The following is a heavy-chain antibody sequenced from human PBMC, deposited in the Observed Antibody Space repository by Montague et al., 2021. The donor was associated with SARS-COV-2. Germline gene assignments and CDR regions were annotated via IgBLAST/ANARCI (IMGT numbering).Heavy chain of an antibody. J-gene: IGHJ4*02. Sequence: SETLSLTCTVSGGSISSSSYYWGWIRQPPGKGLEWIGNIYYSGSTYYKSSLQSRVTISVDTSKNQFSLMLRSVTAADTSVYYCARQYSSCPYALCYAFDYWGQGTLVTVSS. V-gene: IGHV4-39*01. CDR2: IYYSGST. CDR3: ARQYSSCPYALCYAFDY. CDR1: GGSISSSSYY. D-gene: IGHD3-16*01.